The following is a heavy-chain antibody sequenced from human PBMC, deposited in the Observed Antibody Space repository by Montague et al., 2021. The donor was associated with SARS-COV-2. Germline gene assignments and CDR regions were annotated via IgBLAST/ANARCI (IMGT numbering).Heavy chain of an antibody. Sequence: SETLSLTCTVSDGSVISTYPHWHWVRQSPGRGLEWIGGYLFHIDTAYYKASLRSRVTISVDTSKNQFSLKLTSVTAADTAVYYCTRGIDSYKTGYWGQGIQVTVSS. CDR2: LFHIDTA. CDR3: TRGIDSYKTGY. J-gene: IGHJ4*02. V-gene: IGHV4-61*01. D-gene: IGHD6-13*01. CDR1: DGSVISTYPH.